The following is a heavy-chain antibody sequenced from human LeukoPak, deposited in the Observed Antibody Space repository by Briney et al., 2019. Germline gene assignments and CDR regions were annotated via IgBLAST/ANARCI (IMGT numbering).Heavy chain of an antibody. J-gene: IGHJ4*02. CDR2: IYYSGST. V-gene: IGHV4-30-4*01. CDR3: ARGRPIVWELFDY. Sequence: SETLSLTCTVSGGSISSGDYYWSWIRQPPGKGLEWIGYIYYSGSTYYNPSLKSRVTISVDTSKNQFSLKLSSVTAADTAVYYCARGRPIVWELFDYWGQGTLVTVSS. D-gene: IGHD3-22*01. CDR1: GGSISSGDYY.